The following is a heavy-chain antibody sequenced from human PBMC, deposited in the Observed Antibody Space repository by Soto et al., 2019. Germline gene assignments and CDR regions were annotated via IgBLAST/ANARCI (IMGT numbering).Heavy chain of an antibody. J-gene: IGHJ6*03. Sequence: GGSLRLSCAASGFTFNTYAMSWVRQAPGKGLEWVSAISGSGGSTYYADSVKGRFTISRDNSKNTLYLQMNSLRAEDTAVYYCAKALVNSYYYYYYMDVWGKGTTVTVSS. CDR3: AKALVNSYYYYYYMDV. D-gene: IGHD3-9*01. V-gene: IGHV3-23*01. CDR1: GFTFNTYA. CDR2: ISGSGGST.